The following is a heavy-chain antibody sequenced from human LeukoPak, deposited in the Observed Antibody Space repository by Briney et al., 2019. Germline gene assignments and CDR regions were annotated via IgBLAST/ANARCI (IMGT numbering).Heavy chain of an antibody. CDR2: ISYDGSNK. CDR1: GFTFSSYG. V-gene: IGHV3-30*18. J-gene: IGHJ4*02. CDR3: AKDTPPAAMWDYFDH. Sequence: GGSLRLSCAVSGFTFSSYGMHWVRQAPGKGLEWVAVISYDGSNKYYADSVKGRFTISRDNSKNTLYLQMNSLRAEDTAVYYCAKDTPPAAMWDYFDHWGQGTLVTVSS. D-gene: IGHD2-2*01.